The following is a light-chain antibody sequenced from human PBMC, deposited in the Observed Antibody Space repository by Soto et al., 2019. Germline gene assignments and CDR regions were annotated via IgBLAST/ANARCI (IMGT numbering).Light chain of an antibody. CDR2: QNN. J-gene: IGLJ3*02. V-gene: IGLV1-47*01. CDR1: RSDTGSND. Sequence: QPLLTQPPSAYGTPGQRVTISCSGSRSDTGSNDVYWYRQLPGTAPKRLIYQNNQRPSAVPDRFSGSKSGISASLAISGLRSEDEAADSSAAWDRSLSAGMFGVGNQLTV. CDR3: AAWDRSLSAGM.